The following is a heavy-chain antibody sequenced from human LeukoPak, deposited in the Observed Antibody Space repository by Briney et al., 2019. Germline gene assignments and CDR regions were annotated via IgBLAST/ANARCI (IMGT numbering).Heavy chain of an antibody. CDR3: VRDGHRLYDYYYYYMDV. CDR1: GYTFTSYA. D-gene: IGHD2-2*02. V-gene: IGHV1-18*01. CDR2: ISAYNGHT. J-gene: IGHJ6*03. Sequence: RASVKVSCKASGYTFTSYAMHWVRQAPGQRLEWMGWISAYNGHTNYTQKLQGRVTMTTDTSTSTAYMELRSLRSDDTAVYFCVRDGHRLYDYYYYYMDVWGKGTTVTVSS.